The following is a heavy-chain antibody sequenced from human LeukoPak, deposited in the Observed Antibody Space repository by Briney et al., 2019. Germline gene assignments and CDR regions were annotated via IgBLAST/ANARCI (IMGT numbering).Heavy chain of an antibody. D-gene: IGHD3-22*01. V-gene: IGHV1-18*01. CDR3: AITYYYDSGGYYPITDAFDI. CDR1: GYTFTSYG. J-gene: IGHJ3*02. Sequence: ASVKVSCKASGYTFTSYGISWVRQAPGQGLEWMGWISAYNGNTNYAQKLQGRVTMTTDTSTSTAYMELRSLRSDDTAVYYCAITYYYDSGGYYPITDAFDIWGQGTMVTVSS. CDR2: ISAYNGNT.